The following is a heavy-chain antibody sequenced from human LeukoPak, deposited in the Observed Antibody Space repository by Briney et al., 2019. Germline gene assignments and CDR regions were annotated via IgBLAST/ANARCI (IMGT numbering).Heavy chain of an antibody. CDR3: AREKPGIEAFDI. V-gene: IGHV3-23*01. Sequence: PGGSLRLSCAASGYTYSSYTMLWVRQAPGKGLEWVSAIDGSGVTSFYGDSVKARFTISRDNAKNTLYLQMNSLRAEDTAVYYCAREKPGIEAFDIWGQGTMVTVSS. CDR2: IDGSGVTS. J-gene: IGHJ3*02. CDR1: GYTYSSYT.